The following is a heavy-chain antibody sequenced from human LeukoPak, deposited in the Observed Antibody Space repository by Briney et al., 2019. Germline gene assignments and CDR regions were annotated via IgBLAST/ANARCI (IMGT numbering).Heavy chain of an antibody. CDR3: ARQLGYCSSTSCYADKVDY. Sequence: SETLSLTCTVSGGSISSSSYYWGWIRQPPGKGLEWIGSIYYSGSTYYNPSLKSRVTISVDTSKNQFSLKLSSVTAADTAVYYCARQLGYCSSTSCYADKVDYWVRGTLVTVSS. CDR2: IYYSGST. J-gene: IGHJ4*02. V-gene: IGHV4-39*01. CDR1: GGSISSSSYY. D-gene: IGHD2-2*01.